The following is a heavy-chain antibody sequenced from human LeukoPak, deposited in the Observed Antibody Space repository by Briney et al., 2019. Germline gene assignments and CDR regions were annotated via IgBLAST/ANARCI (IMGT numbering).Heavy chain of an antibody. J-gene: IGHJ4*02. Sequence: GGTLRLSCAASGFTFSSYGMSWVRQAPGKGLEWVSAISATGGTTYYADSVKGRFTISRDNSKNTLDLQMNSLRAEDTAVYYCAKDDAWVRYQDWGQGTLVTVSS. D-gene: IGHD5-12*01. CDR3: AKDDAWVRYQD. CDR2: ISATGGTT. V-gene: IGHV3-23*01. CDR1: GFTFSSYG.